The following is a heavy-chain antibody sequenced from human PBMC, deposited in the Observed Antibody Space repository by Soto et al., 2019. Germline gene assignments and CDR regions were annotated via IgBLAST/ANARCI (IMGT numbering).Heavy chain of an antibody. CDR1: GGSISSSSYY. V-gene: IGHV4-39*01. J-gene: IGHJ4*02. Sequence: SETLSLTYTVSGGSISSSSYYWGWIRQPPGKGLEWIGSIYYSGSTYYNPSLKSRVTTSVDTSKNQFSLKLSSVTAADTAVYYCARHTPAISISDHWGQGTLVTVSS. CDR3: ARHTPAISISDH. CDR2: IYYSGST. D-gene: IGHD2-15*01.